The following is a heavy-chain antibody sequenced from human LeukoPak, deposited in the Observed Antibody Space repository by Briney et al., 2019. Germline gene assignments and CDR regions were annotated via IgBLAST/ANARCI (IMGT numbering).Heavy chain of an antibody. V-gene: IGHV3-73*01. D-gene: IGHD3-22*01. CDR3: TRPPDYYESSGYYSHDY. J-gene: IGHJ4*02. CDR2: IRSKANSYAT. Sequence: QPGGSLRLSCAASGFTFSGSAMHWVRQASGKGLEWVGRIRSKANSYATAYAASVKGRFTISRDDSKNTAYLQMNSLKTEDTAVYYCTRPPDYYESSGYYSHDYWGQGTLVTVSS. CDR1: GFTFSGSA.